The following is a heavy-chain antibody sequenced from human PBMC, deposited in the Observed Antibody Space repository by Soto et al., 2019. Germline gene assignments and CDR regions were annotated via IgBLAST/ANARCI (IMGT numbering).Heavy chain of an antibody. Sequence: GRFTMSRDNAENSLYLQMSSLGAEDTAMYYCARDPYGNGYGAFDIWGQGTMVTVSS. V-gene: IGHV3-11*05. CDR3: ARDPYGNGYGAFDI. D-gene: IGHD3-22*01. J-gene: IGHJ3*02.